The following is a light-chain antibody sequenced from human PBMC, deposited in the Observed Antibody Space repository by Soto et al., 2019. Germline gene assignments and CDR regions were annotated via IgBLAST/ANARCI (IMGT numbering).Light chain of an antibody. CDR2: DAS. V-gene: IGKV1-5*01. J-gene: IGKJ1*01. CDR1: QSISTW. CDR3: QQYTNTNNTWM. Sequence: DIQMTQSPSTLSASVGDRVTITCRASQSISTWLAWYQQKTGKAPKLLIYDASSLQSGVPSRLSGSGSGKEFTLTISSLQTEDSATYYCQQYTNTNNTWMFGQGTKVDIK.